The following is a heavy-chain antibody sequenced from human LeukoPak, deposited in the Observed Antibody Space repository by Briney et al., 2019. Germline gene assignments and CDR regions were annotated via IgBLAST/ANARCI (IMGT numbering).Heavy chain of an antibody. V-gene: IGHV3-73*01. CDR3: TGNYYGSGSYADFDY. CDR2: IRSTANGYAT. D-gene: IGHD3-10*01. CDR1: GFTFSGSA. J-gene: IGHJ4*02. Sequence: GGSLRLSCAASGFTFSGSALHWVRQASGKGLEWVGHIRSTANGYATAYAASAKGRFTISRDDSKNTAYLQMDSLKTEDTAVYYCTGNYYGSGSYADFDYCGQGTLVTVSS.